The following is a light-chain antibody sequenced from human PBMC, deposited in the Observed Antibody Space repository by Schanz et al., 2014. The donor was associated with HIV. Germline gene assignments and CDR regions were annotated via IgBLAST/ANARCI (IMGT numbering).Light chain of an antibody. CDR2: EVS. CDR1: SSDVGSYNL. Sequence: QSALTQPASVSGSPGQSITISCTGTSSDVGSYNLLSWYQHHPGKAPKLMIYEVSKRPSGVSNRFSGSKSGNTASLTISGLQAEDEADYYCSSYTRADTWVFGGGTKLTVL. V-gene: IGLV2-14*02. J-gene: IGLJ3*02. CDR3: SSYTRADTWV.